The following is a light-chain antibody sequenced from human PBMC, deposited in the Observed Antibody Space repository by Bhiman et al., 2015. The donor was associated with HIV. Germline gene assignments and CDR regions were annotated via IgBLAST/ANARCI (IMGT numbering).Light chain of an antibody. V-gene: IGLV2-11*01. CDR3: CSYADSYTSLFV. J-gene: IGLJ1*01. CDR1: SSDVGRFDY. CDR2: DVN. Sequence: QSALTQPRSVSGSPGQSVTISCAGSSSDVGRFDYVSWYQQHPGKAPKLIIFDVNKRPSGVPDRFSGSKSGNTASMTISGLQAEDEAEYYCCSYADSYTSLFVFGTGTKVTVL.